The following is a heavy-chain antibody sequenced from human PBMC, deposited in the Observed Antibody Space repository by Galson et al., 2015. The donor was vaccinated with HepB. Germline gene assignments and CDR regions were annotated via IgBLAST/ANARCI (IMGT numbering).Heavy chain of an antibody. V-gene: IGHV3-30*04. CDR3: ARPLSYDSSGYYYDS. J-gene: IGHJ5*01. D-gene: IGHD3-22*01. CDR2: ISYDGSIK. Sequence: SLRLSCAASGFTFSSYAMHWVRQAPGKGLEWVAAISYDGSIKYYADSVKGRFTISRDKSKNTLYLQMNSLRAEDTAVYYCARPLSYDSSGYYYDSWGQGTLVTVSS. CDR1: GFTFSSYA.